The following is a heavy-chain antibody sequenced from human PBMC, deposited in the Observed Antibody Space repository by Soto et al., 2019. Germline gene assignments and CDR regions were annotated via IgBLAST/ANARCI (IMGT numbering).Heavy chain of an antibody. V-gene: IGHV3-30-3*01. CDR2: ISYDGSNK. Sequence: QVQLVESGGGVVQPGRSLRLSCAASGFTFSSYAMHWVRQAPGKGLEWVAVISYDGSNKYYADSVKGRFTISRDNSKNTLYLQMNSLRAEDRAVYYCARNYDRKGGPSDYWGQGTLVTVSS. D-gene: IGHD3-22*01. CDR3: ARNYDRKGGPSDY. J-gene: IGHJ4*02. CDR1: GFTFSSYA.